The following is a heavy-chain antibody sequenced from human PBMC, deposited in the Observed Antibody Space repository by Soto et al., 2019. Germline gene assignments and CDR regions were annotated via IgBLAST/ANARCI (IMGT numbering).Heavy chain of an antibody. CDR1: GVTFSSYA. CDR2: ISPIFGTS. CDR3: ARDKNVLRFLEWLTPPFDYYYGMDV. V-gene: IGHV1-69*05. Sequence: GASVKVTWKASGVTFSSYAISWVRQAPGQGLEWMGGISPIFGTSNYAQKLQGRVTMTTDTSTSTAYMELRSLRSDDTAVYYCARDKNVLRFLEWLTPPFDYYYGMDVWGQGTTVTVSS. D-gene: IGHD3-3*01. J-gene: IGHJ6*02.